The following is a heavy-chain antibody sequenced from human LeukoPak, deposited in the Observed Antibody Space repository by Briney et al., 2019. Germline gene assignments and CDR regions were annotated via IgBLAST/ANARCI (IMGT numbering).Heavy chain of an antibody. J-gene: IGHJ2*01. Sequence: GASVKVSCKASGGTFSSYAISWVRQAPGQGLEWMGRIIPILGIANYAQKFQGRVTITADKSTSTAYMELSSLRSEDTAAYYCARGGAPWYFDLWGRGTLVTVSS. D-gene: IGHD6-25*01. CDR1: GGTFSSYA. V-gene: IGHV1-69*04. CDR2: IIPILGIA. CDR3: ARGGAPWYFDL.